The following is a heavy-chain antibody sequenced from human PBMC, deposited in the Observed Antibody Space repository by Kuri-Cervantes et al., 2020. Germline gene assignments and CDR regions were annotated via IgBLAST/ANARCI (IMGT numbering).Heavy chain of an antibody. CDR1: KFTFSSHW. J-gene: IGHJ4*02. V-gene: IGHV3-7*01. D-gene: IGHD6-6*01. CDR3: AREGEYSSSSGFDY. CDR2: INPDGGAK. Sequence: GGSLRLSCAASKFTFSSHWMNWVRQAPGKGLEWVANINPDGGAKSYVDSVKGRFTISRDNSKNTLSLQMNSLRAEDTAVYYCAREGEYSSSSGFDYWGQGTLVTVSS.